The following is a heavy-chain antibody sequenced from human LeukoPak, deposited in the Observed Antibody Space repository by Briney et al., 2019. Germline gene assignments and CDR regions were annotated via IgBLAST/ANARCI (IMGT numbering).Heavy chain of an antibody. D-gene: IGHD6-6*01. J-gene: IGHJ4*02. V-gene: IGHV3-30*14. Sequence: PGGSLRLSCAASGFTFSSYAMHWVRQAPGKGLEWVAVISYDGSNKYYADSVKGRFTISRDNSKNTLSLQMNSLRAEDTAVYYCASLSLGHYWGQGTLVTVSS. CDR3: ASLSLGHY. CDR2: ISYDGSNK. CDR1: GFTFSSYA.